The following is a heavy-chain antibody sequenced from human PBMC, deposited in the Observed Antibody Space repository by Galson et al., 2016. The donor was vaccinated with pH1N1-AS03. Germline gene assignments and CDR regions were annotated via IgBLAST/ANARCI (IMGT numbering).Heavy chain of an antibody. CDR3: AREVRPMRGRGWFDP. CDR2: INPKSGGT. J-gene: IGHJ5*02. Sequence: SVKVSCKASGYNFTDYYIHWVRQAPGQGLEWMGRINPKSGGTQYGEKFPGRVIMTRDTSISTGHMELSRLKFDDTAIYYCAREVRPMRGRGWFDPWGQGTLVTVSS. D-gene: IGHD3-10*01. CDR1: GYNFTDYY. V-gene: IGHV1-2*06.